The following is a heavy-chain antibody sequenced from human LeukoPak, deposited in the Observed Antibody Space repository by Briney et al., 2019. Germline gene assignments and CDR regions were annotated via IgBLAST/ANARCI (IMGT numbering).Heavy chain of an antibody. D-gene: IGHD3-16*01. V-gene: IGHV4-39*01. CDR2: IYYSGST. J-gene: IGHJ3*02. CDR1: GGSISSSSYY. CDR3: ATGGLGNDAFDI. Sequence: PSETLSLTCTVSGGSISSSSYYWGWIRQPPGKGLEWIGSIYYSGSTYYNPSLKSRVTISVDTSKNQFSLKLSSVTAADTAVYYCATGGLGNDAFDIWGQGTMVTVSS.